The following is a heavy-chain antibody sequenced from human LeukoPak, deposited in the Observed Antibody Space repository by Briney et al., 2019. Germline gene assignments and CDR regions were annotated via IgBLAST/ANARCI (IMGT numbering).Heavy chain of an antibody. D-gene: IGHD2-15*01. Sequence: ALVKVSCKASGYTFTSYDINWVRQATGQGLEWMGWMNPNSGNTGYAQKFQGRVTITRNTSISTAYMELSSLKSEDTAVYYCARGREVVVAATLPYDYWGQGTLVTVSS. CDR2: MNPNSGNT. CDR3: ARGREVVVAATLPYDY. V-gene: IGHV1-8*03. J-gene: IGHJ4*02. CDR1: GYTFTSYD.